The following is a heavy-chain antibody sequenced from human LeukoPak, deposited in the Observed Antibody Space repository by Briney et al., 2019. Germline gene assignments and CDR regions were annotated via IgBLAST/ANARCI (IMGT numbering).Heavy chain of an antibody. CDR3: ARGTSWYYFDY. J-gene: IGHJ4*02. V-gene: IGHV4-59*11. CDR2: IHYTGMA. Sequence: SETLSLTCTVSGGSISGHYWSWIRQSPGKGLEWIGYIHYTGMAIYSPSLKSRVTISVDTSKNQFSLKLSSVTAADTAVYYCARGTSWYYFDYWGQGTLVTVSS. D-gene: IGHD6-13*01. CDR1: GGSISGHY.